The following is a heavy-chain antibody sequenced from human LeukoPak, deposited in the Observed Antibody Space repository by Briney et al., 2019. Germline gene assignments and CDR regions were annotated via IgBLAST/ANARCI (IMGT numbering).Heavy chain of an antibody. J-gene: IGHJ4*02. CDR1: KYTFTGYY. D-gene: IGHD3-3*02. V-gene: IGHV1-2*02. Sequence: GASVKVSCKASKYTFTGYYMHWVRQAPGQGLEWMGWINPNSGGTNYAQKFQGRVTMTRDTSISTAYMELSRLRSDDTAVYYCARLPRPHFPSLPYWGQGTLVTVSS. CDR3: ARLPRPHFPSLPY. CDR2: INPNSGGT.